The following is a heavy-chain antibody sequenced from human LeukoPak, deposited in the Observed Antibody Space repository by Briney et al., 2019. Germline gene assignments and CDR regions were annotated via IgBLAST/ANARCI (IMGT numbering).Heavy chain of an antibody. J-gene: IGHJ4*02. Sequence: PGRSLRLPCAASGFTFSSYGMHWVRQAPGKGLEWVAVIWYDGSNKYYADSVKGRFTISRDNSKNTLYLQMNSLRPEDTAVYYCARDFKTSSSASFDYFDYWGQGTLVTVSS. CDR3: ARDFKTSSSASFDYFDY. V-gene: IGHV3-33*01. CDR1: GFTFSSYG. CDR2: IWYDGSNK. D-gene: IGHD6-6*01.